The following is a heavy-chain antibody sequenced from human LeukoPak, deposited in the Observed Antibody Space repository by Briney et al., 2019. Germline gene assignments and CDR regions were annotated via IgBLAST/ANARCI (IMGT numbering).Heavy chain of an antibody. D-gene: IGHD3-22*01. Sequence: PGGSLRLSCAASGFTFSSYAMSWVRQAPGKGLEWVSAISGSGGSTYYADSVKGRFTISRDNSKNTLYLQMNSLRAEDTAVYYCARDGYYYDSSGYYFDSDAFDIWGQGTMVTVSS. CDR3: ARDGYYYDSSGYYFDSDAFDI. CDR2: ISGSGGST. CDR1: GFTFSSYA. V-gene: IGHV3-23*01. J-gene: IGHJ3*02.